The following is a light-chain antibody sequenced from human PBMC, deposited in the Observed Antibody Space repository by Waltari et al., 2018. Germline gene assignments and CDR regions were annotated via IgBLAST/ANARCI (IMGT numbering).Light chain of an antibody. CDR2: GKD. V-gene: IGLV3-19*01. CDR1: GLRIPY. Sequence: SSELTQDPAVSVALGQTVRITCQGSGLRIPYASRYQQRPGQAPSLVIYGKDNRPPGIPDRFSGSSSGNTASLTITGAQAEDEADYYCNSRDSSGDQPVIFGGGTKLTVL. CDR3: NSRDSSGDQPVI. J-gene: IGLJ2*01.